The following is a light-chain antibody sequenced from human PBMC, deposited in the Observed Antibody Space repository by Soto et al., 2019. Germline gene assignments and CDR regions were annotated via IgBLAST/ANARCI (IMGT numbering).Light chain of an antibody. CDR2: AAS. J-gene: IGKJ1*01. CDR1: QGISSY. Sequence: IQLTQSPSSLSASVGDRVTITCRASQGISSYLAWYQQKPGKAPKLLIYAASTLQSGVPSRFSGSGSGTDFTLAISSLQSEDFAVYYCQQYAYWPETFGQGTKVDIK. CDR3: QQYAYWPET. V-gene: IGKV1-9*01.